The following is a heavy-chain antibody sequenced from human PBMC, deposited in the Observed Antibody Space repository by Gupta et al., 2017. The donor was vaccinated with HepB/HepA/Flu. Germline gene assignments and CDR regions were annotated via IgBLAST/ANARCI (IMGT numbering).Heavy chain of an antibody. CDR3: ARHNRIVVVPAALAFDI. CDR2: IYYSGST. Sequence: QLQLQESGPGLVKPSETLSLTCTVSGGSISSSSYYWGWIRQPPGKGLEWIGSIYYSGSTYYNPSLKSRVSIAVDTSKNQFSLKLSSVTAADTAVYYCARHNRIVVVPAALAFDIWGQGTMVTVSS. CDR1: GGSISSSSYY. V-gene: IGHV4-39*01. D-gene: IGHD2-2*01. J-gene: IGHJ3*02.